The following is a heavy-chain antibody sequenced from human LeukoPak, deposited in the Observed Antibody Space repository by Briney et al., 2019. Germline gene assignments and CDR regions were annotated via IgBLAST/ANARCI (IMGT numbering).Heavy chain of an antibody. D-gene: IGHD6-13*01. CDR3: ARVWVWQQLARWFDP. Sequence: SETLSLTCTVSGGSISSYYWSWIRQPPGKGLEWIGYIYYSGSTNYNPSLKSRVTISVDTSKNQFSLKLSSVTAADTAVYYCARVWVWQQLARWFDPWGQGTLVTVPS. CDR1: GGSISSYY. V-gene: IGHV4-59*01. CDR2: IYYSGST. J-gene: IGHJ5*02.